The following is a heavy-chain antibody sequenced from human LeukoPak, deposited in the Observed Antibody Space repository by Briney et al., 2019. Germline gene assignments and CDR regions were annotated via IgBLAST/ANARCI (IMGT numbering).Heavy chain of an antibody. J-gene: IGHJ4*02. CDR2: ISWNSGNI. D-gene: IGHD4-23*01. V-gene: IGHV3-9*01. Sequence: PGRSLRLSCAASGFTFDDYNLHWVRQAPGKGLEWVAGISWNSGNIGYADSVKGRFTISRDNSKNTLYLQMNSLRAEDTAVYYCAKDSTNHDYGGTYFDYWGQGTLVTVSS. CDR3: AKDSTNHDYGGTYFDY. CDR1: GFTFDDYN.